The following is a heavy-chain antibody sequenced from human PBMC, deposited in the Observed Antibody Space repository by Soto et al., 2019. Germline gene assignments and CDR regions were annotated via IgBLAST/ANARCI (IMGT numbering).Heavy chain of an antibody. CDR1: GGSISSYY. J-gene: IGHJ4*02. V-gene: IGHV4-59*08. CDR3: ARHVYGYDFDY. D-gene: IGHD5-12*01. Sequence: SETLSLTCTVSGGSISSYYWSWIRQPPGKGLEWIGYIYYSGSTNYNPSLKSRVTISVDTSKNQFSLKLSSVTAADTAVYYCARHVYGYDFDYWGQGTLVTVSS. CDR2: IYYSGST.